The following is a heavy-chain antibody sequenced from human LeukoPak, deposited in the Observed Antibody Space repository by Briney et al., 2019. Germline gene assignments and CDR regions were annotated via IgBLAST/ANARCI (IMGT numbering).Heavy chain of an antibody. Sequence: GGSLRLSCAASGFTFSSYGMHWVRQAPGKGLEWVAFIRYDGSNKYYADSVKGRFTISRDNSKNTLYLQMNSLRAEDTAVYYCAKDGLGYCSSTSCIRSHFDYWGQGTLVTVSS. CDR2: IRYDGSNK. V-gene: IGHV3-30*02. J-gene: IGHJ4*02. CDR3: AKDGLGYCSSTSCIRSHFDY. D-gene: IGHD2-2*01. CDR1: GFTFSSYG.